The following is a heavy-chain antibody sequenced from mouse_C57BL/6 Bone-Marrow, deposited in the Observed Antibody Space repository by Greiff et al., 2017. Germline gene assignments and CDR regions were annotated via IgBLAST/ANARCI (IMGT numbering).Heavy chain of an antibody. CDR3: ARFQVVRAY. D-gene: IGHD1-1*01. CDR2: INPNNGGT. J-gene: IGHJ3*01. V-gene: IGHV1-22*01. CDR1: GYTFTDYN. Sequence: EVKLEESGPELVKPGASVKMSCKASGYTFTDYNMHWVKQSHGKSLEWIGYINPNNGGTSYNQKFKGKATLTVTKSSSTAYMELRSLTSEDSAVYYGARFQVVRAYGGQGTLVTVSA.